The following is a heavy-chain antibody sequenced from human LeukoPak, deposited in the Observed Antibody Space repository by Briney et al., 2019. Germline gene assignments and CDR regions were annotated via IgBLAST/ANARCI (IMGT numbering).Heavy chain of an antibody. D-gene: IGHD6-13*01. CDR2: INPSGGST. CDR1: GYTFTSYY. Sequence: ASVKVSCKASGYTFTSYYMHWVRQAPGQGLEWMGLINPSGGSTSYAQKFQGRVTMTRDTSTSTVYMELSSLRSEDTAVYHCARDGSSSSSAASDYYYYGMDVWGQGTTVTVSS. CDR3: ARDGSSSSSAASDYYYYGMDV. J-gene: IGHJ6*02. V-gene: IGHV1-46*01.